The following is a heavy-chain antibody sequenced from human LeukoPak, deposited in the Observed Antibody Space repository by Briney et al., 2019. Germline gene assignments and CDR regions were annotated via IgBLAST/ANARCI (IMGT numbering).Heavy chain of an antibody. D-gene: IGHD3-3*01. CDR1: GYTFTSYG. J-gene: IGHJ3*02. CDR2: ISAYNGNT. Sequence: GASVKVSCKASGYTFTSYGISWVRQAPGQGLEWMGWISAYNGNTNYAQKLQGRVTMTTDTSTSTAYMELRSLRSEDTAVYYCARDYYDFWSGYPRPVDAFDIWGQGTMVTVSS. CDR3: ARDYYDFWSGYPRPVDAFDI. V-gene: IGHV1-18*01.